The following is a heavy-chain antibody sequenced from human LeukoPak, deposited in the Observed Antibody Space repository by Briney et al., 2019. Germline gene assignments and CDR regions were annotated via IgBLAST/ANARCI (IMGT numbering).Heavy chain of an antibody. D-gene: IGHD1-26*01. V-gene: IGHV3-23*01. CDR3: AKANYSGSYYFDS. CDR2: FSASGGTT. CDR1: GFTFSRSA. J-gene: IGHJ4*02. Sequence: GGSLRLSCAASGFTFSRSAMNWVRQAPGKGLEWVSPFSASGGTTYYADSVKGRFTISRDNSKNTLSVQMNSLRAEDTAVYYCAKANYSGSYYFDSWGQGTLVTVSS.